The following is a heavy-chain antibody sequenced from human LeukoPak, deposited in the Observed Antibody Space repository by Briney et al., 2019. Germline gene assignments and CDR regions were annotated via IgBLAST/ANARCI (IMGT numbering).Heavy chain of an antibody. D-gene: IGHD2-15*01. J-gene: IGHJ5*02. CDR2: INGDGSTT. CDR3: TRRVDATRWYDP. V-gene: IGHV3-74*01. Sequence: SGGSLRLSCAASGFTFSTYWMHWVRQAPGEGLVWASRINGDGSTTNYADSVKGRFTISRDNAKNTLYLQMNSLRAEDTAVYYCTRRVDATRWYDPWGQGTLVTVSS. CDR1: GFTFSTYW.